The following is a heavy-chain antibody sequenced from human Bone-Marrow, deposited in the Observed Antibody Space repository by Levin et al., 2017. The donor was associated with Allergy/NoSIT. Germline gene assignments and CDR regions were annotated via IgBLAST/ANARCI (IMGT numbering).Heavy chain of an antibody. Sequence: LSLTCAASGFTFSSYAMSWVRQAPGKGLEWVSAISGSGGSTYYADSVKGRFTISRDNSKNTLYLQMNSLRAEDTAVYYCAKGRTTVTTPCMDVWGQGTTVTVSS. D-gene: IGHD4-17*01. CDR1: GFTFSSYA. J-gene: IGHJ6*02. CDR2: ISGSGGST. V-gene: IGHV3-23*01. CDR3: AKGRTTVTTPCMDV.